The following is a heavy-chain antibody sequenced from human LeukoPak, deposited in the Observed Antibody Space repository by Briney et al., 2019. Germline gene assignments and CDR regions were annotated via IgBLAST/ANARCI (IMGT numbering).Heavy chain of an antibody. D-gene: IGHD3-3*01. V-gene: IGHV3-21*01. CDR1: GFTFSSYS. CDR3: ARVRGGTWSGYYDAFDI. J-gene: IGHJ3*02. CDR2: ISSSSSYI. Sequence: GGSLRLSCAASGFTFSSYSMNWVRQAPGKGLEWVSSISSSSSYIYYADSVKGRFTISRDNAKNSLYLQMNSLRAEDTAVYYCARVRGGTWSGYYDAFDIWGQGTMVTVSS.